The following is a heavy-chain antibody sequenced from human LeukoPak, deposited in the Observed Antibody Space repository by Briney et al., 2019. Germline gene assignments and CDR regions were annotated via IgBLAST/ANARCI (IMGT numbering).Heavy chain of an antibody. CDR3: ARTAFDWSQVGGNWFDP. D-gene: IGHD3-9*01. CDR1: GFTFSSYS. Sequence: GGSLRLSCAASGFTFSSYSLNWVRQAPGKGLEWVSYISSSGSNTDYADSVKGCFTISRDNGKNSLYLQMNSLRAEDTAVYYCARTAFDWSQVGGNWFDPWGQGTLVTVSS. J-gene: IGHJ5*02. CDR2: ISSSGSNT. V-gene: IGHV3-48*04.